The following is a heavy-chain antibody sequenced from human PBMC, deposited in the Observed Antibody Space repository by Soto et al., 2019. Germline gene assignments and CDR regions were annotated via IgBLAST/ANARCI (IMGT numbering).Heavy chain of an antibody. CDR2: ISGSGGST. CDR3: AKDVVVGATPGLGDYYYYYGMDV. J-gene: IGHJ6*02. V-gene: IGHV3-23*01. D-gene: IGHD1-26*01. CDR1: GFTFSSYA. Sequence: PGGSLRLSCAASGFTFSSYAMSWVRQAPGKGLEWVSAISGSGGSTYYADSVKGRFTISRDNSKNTLYLQMNSLRAEDTAVYYCAKDVVVGATPGLGDYYYYYGMDVWGQGTTVTVSS.